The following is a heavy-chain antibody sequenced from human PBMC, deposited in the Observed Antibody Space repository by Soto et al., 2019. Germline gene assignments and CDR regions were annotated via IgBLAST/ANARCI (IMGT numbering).Heavy chain of an antibody. J-gene: IGHJ4*02. CDR2: VYFSGSA. D-gene: IGHD2-15*01. V-gene: IGHV4-59*01. CDR3: ARHIASQYCSVNSCYGPFDY. Sequence: NPSETLSLTCTVSGGSISSYYWSWIRQPPGKGLEYIGYVYFSGSANYNPSLKSRVTISLDASKNQLSLKLTSVTAADTAIYYCARHIASQYCSVNSCYGPFDYWGQGTLVTV. CDR1: GGSISSYY.